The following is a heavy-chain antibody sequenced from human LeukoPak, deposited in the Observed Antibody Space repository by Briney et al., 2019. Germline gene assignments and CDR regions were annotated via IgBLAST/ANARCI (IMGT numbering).Heavy chain of an antibody. CDR3: ARLSSDYGDYVPLFDY. J-gene: IGHJ4*02. V-gene: IGHV4-59*08. CDR2: IYYSGST. CDR1: GGSISSYY. D-gene: IGHD4-17*01. Sequence: SETLSLTCTVSGGSISSYYWSWIRQPPGKGLEWIGYIYYSGSTNYNPSLKSRVTISVDTSKNQFSLKLSSVTAADTAVYYCARLSSDYGDYVPLFDYWGQGTLVTVSS.